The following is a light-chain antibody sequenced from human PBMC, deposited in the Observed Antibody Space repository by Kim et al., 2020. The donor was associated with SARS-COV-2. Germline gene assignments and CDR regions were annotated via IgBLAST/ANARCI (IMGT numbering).Light chain of an antibody. V-gene: IGKV2-28*01. CDR3: MQSLQTRT. CDR1: QGLLHNNGYSS. CDR2: RVS. J-gene: IGKJ1*01. Sequence: PASISCRSSQGLLHNNGYSSLDWFVQKPGQSPQLLIYRVSNRASGVPDRFSGSGSGTDFTLKISRVEAEDVGIYYCMQSLQTRTFGQGTKVDI.